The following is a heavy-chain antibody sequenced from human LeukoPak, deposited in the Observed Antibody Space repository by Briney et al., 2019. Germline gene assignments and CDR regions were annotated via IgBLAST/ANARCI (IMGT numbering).Heavy chain of an antibody. CDR3: YRLYSCGSPADY. V-gene: IGHV4-34*01. Sequence: PSETLCLTCAVYGGSFSGYYWSWIRQPPGKGLEWIGEINHSGSTNYNPSLKSRVTISVDTSKNQFSLKLSSVTAADTAVYYCYRLYSCGSPADYWGQGNLLLVSS. J-gene: IGHJ4*02. CDR1: GGSFSGYY. CDR2: INHSGST. D-gene: IGHD5-18*01.